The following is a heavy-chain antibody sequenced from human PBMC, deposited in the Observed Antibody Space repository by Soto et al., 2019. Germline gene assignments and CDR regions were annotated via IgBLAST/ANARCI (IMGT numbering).Heavy chain of an antibody. V-gene: IGHV1-2*04. D-gene: IGHD6-13*01. CDR2: INPNSGGT. CDR3: ARDKIPTSYSSSWVVRFYYYGMDV. J-gene: IGHJ6*02. CDR1: GYTFTGYY. Sequence: ASVKVSCKASGYTFTGYYMHWVRQAPGQGLEWMGWINPNSGGTNYAQKFQGWVTMTRDTSISTAYMELSRLRSDDTAVYYCARDKIPTSYSSSWVVRFYYYGMDVWGQGTTVTVS.